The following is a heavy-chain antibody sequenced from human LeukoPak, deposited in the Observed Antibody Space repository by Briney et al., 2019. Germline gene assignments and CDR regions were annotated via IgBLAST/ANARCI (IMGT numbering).Heavy chain of an antibody. Sequence: ETLSLTCTVSGGSISSYYWSWIRQPPGKGLEWVSAISGSGGSTYYADSVKGRFTISRDNSKNTLYLQMNSLRAEDTAVYSCAKSLIRLGELSYWGQGTLVTVSS. CDR1: GGSISSYY. CDR3: AKSLIRLGELSY. V-gene: IGHV3-23*01. D-gene: IGHD3-16*02. J-gene: IGHJ4*02. CDR2: ISGSGGST.